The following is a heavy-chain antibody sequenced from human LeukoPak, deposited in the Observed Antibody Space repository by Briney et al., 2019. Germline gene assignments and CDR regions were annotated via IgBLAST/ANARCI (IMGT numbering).Heavy chain of an antibody. CDR2: IYSSGST. Sequence: PSETLSLTCTVSGGSISGYYWSWLRQPARKGLEWIGRIYSSGSTNYNPSLKSRVTLSIDTSKNQFSLKLSSVTAADTAFYYCARDTKFSPWGQGTLVTVSS. D-gene: IGHD3-3*01. CDR3: ARDTKFSP. CDR1: GGSISGYY. V-gene: IGHV4-4*07. J-gene: IGHJ5*02.